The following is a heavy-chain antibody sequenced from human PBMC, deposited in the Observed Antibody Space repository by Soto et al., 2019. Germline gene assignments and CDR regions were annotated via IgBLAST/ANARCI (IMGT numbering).Heavy chain of an antibody. CDR2: ISAYNGNT. CDR1: GYTFSSYG. D-gene: IGHD2-2*01. V-gene: IGHV1-18*01. J-gene: IGHJ6*03. CDR3: ARDDLPRFCSSTSCYLNYMYV. Sequence: ASVKVSCKASGYTFSSYGISWVRQAPAQGQEWMGWISAYNGNTNYAQKLRGRVTMTTDTSTSTAYMELRSLRSDDAAVYYCARDDLPRFCSSTSCYLNYMYVWGKGTTVTVSS.